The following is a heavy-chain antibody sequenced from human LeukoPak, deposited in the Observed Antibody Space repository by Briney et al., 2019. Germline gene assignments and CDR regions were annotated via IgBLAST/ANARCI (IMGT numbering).Heavy chain of an antibody. CDR3: ARDATYGSGRPPGHGMDV. D-gene: IGHD3-10*01. J-gene: IGHJ6*02. V-gene: IGHV6-1*01. Sequence: SQTLSLTCAISGDSVSSNSVTWNWIRQSPSRGLEWLGRTYYRSKWYNDYAVSVKSRITINPDTSKNQFSLQLNSVTPEDTAVYYCARDATYGSGRPPGHGMDVWGQGTTVTVSS. CDR1: GDSVSSNSVT. CDR2: TYYRSKWYN.